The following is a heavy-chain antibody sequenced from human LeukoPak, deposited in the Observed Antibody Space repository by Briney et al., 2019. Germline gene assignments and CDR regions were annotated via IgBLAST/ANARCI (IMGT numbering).Heavy chain of an antibody. Sequence: GGSLRLSCAASGFTVSSNYMSWVRQAPGKGLEWASVIYSGGSTYYADSVKGRFTISRDNSKNTLYLQMNSLRAEDTAVYYCAREEVVVVPAANDYYYYYGMDVWGQGTTVTVSS. CDR1: GFTVSSNY. CDR2: IYSGGST. V-gene: IGHV3-53*01. CDR3: AREEVVVVPAANDYYYYYGMDV. D-gene: IGHD2-2*01. J-gene: IGHJ6*02.